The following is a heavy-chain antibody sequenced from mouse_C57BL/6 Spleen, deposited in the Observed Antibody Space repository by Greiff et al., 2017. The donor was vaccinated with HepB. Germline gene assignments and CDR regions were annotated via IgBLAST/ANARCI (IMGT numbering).Heavy chain of an antibody. J-gene: IGHJ4*01. CDR3: ARTTTVVDYYAMDY. V-gene: IGHV1-72*01. Sequence: VQLQQSGAELVKPGASVKLSCKASGYTFTSYWMHWVKQRPGRGLEWIGRIDPNSGGTKYNEKFKSKATLTVDKPSRTAYMQLSSLTSEDSAVYYCARTTTVVDYYAMDYWGQGTSVTVSS. D-gene: IGHD1-1*01. CDR1: GYTFTSYW. CDR2: IDPNSGGT.